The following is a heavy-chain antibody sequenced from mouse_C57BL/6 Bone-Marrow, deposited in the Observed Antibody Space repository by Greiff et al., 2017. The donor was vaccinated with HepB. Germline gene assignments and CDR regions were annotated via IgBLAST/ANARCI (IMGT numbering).Heavy chain of an antibody. Sequence: EVQRVESGGGLVQPGGSLKLSCAASGFTFSDYYMYWVRQTPEKRLEWVAYISNGGCSTYYPDTVKGRFTISRDNAKNTLYLQMSRLKSEDTAMYYCARVDFYYAMDYWGQGTSVTVSS. D-gene: IGHD2-13*01. CDR1: GFTFSDYY. CDR3: ARVDFYYAMDY. V-gene: IGHV5-12*01. CDR2: ISNGGCST. J-gene: IGHJ4*01.